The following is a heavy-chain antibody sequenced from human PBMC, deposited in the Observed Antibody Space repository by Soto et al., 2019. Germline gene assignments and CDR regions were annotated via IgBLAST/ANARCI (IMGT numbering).Heavy chain of an antibody. CDR2: IKEDGRDK. J-gene: IGHJ4*02. CDR3: ARHGYYYFDS. D-gene: IGHD4-17*01. CDR1: GFTFRNYW. V-gene: IGHV3-7*01. Sequence: EVQLVESGGGLVQPGGSLRLPCAASGFTFRNYWMGWVRQAPGKGLEWVANIKEDGRDKYYLDSVKGRFTISRDNAKNLLFLQMSSLRAEDTAVYYSARHGYYYFDSWGQGTLVTVSS.